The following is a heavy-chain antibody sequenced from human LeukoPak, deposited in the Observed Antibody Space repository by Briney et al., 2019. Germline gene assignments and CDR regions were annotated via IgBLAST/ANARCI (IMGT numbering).Heavy chain of an antibody. CDR2: IRYDGSNK. J-gene: IGHJ4*02. CDR3: AKGDTSYFDY. D-gene: IGHD2-2*01. Sequence: PGGSLRLSCAASGFTFSSYGMHWVRQAPGKGLEGVAFIRYDGSNKYYADSVKGRFTISRDNSKNTLYLQMNSLRAEDTAVYYCAKGDTSYFDYWGQGTLVTVSS. V-gene: IGHV3-30*02. CDR1: GFTFSSYG.